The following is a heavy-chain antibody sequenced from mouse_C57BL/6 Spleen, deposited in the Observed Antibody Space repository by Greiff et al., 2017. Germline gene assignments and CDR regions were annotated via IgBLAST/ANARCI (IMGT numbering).Heavy chain of an antibody. Sequence: QVQLQQPGAELVMPGASVKLSCKASGYTFTSYWMHWVKQRPGQGLEWIGEIDPSDSYTNYTQKFKGKSTLTVDKSSSTAYMQLSSLTSEDSAVYYCARYPFAYWGQGTLVTVSA. CDR3: ARYPFAY. CDR1: GYTFTSYW. V-gene: IGHV1-69*01. CDR2: IDPSDSYT. J-gene: IGHJ3*01.